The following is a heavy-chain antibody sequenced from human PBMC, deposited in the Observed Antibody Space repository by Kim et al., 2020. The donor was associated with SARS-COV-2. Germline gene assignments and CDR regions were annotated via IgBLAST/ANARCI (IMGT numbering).Heavy chain of an antibody. CDR2: ISGSSRGT. Sequence: GGSLRLSCAASGFTFNNYGMSWVRQAPGKGLEWVSAISGSSRGTYYADSVKGRFTISRDTSRNTKNTLYLQINSMRVEDTGVYYCANGGTVNTDLPTQPSYYYAMDVWGQGTTVTVSS. V-gene: IGHV3-23*01. CDR1: GFTFNNYG. CDR3: ANGGTVNTDLPTQPSYYYAMDV. D-gene: IGHD4-17*01. J-gene: IGHJ6*01.